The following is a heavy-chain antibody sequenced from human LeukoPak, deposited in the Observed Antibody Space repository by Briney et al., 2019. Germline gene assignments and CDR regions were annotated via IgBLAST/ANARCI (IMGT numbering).Heavy chain of an antibody. CDR2: IYHSGST. V-gene: IGHV4-59*01. CDR1: GGSISSYY. D-gene: IGHD6-13*01. CDR3: ARGGHFSSYKEYFHN. J-gene: IGHJ1*01. Sequence: PSETLSLTCTVSGGSISSYYWSWIRQPPGKGLEWIGYIYHSGSTNYNPSLKSRVTISVDTSMNQFSLKLSSVTAADTAVYYCARGGHFSSYKEYFHNWGQGTLVSVSS.